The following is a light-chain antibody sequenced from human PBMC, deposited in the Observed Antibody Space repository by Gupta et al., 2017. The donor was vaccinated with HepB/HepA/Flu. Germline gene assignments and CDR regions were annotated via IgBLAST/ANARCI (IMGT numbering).Light chain of an antibody. Sequence: PGERATLSCRASQSVSSSYLAWYQQKPGQAPRLLIYGASSRATGIPDRFSGSGSGTDFTLAISRLEPEDFAVYYCHQYGTSPQTFGQGTKVESK. CDR3: HQYGTSPQT. J-gene: IGKJ1*01. CDR1: QSVSSSY. CDR2: GAS. V-gene: IGKV3-20*01.